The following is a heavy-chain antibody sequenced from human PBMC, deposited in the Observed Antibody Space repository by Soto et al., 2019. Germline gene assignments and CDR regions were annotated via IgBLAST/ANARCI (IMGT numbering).Heavy chain of an antibody. J-gene: IGHJ4*02. V-gene: IGHV3-21*01. D-gene: IGHD1-26*01. CDR3: ARGGSYSTTTCDY. CDR1: GFTFSSYS. CDR2: ISSSSSYI. Sequence: RRLSCAASGFTFSSYSMNWVRQAPGKGLEWVSSISSSSSYIYYADSVKGRFTISRDNAKNSLYLQINSLRAEDTAVYYCARGGSYSTTTCDYWGQGTLVTVSS.